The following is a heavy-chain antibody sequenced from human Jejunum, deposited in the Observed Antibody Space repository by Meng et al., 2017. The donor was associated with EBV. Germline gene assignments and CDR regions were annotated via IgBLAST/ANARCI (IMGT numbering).Heavy chain of an antibody. CDR2: ISSGSSFI. J-gene: IGHJ4*02. CDR1: GFTFSSYS. V-gene: IGHV3-21*02. Sequence: EVLLWDAGGGLLQPGGSLRPSCAAPGFTFSSYSMNWVRRAPGKGLEWVSYISSGSSFIYYADSVKGRFTISRDDAKNSLSLQMNNLGADDTAVYYCVRDSSFNVHWGQGTLVTVSS. CDR3: VRDSSFNVH. D-gene: IGHD3-16*02.